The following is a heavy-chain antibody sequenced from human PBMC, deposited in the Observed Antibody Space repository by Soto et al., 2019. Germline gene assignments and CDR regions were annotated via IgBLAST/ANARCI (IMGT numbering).Heavy chain of an antibody. CDR3: AKAHNTGQVPYYVDY. CDR1: GFTFSSYG. V-gene: IGHV3-23*01. J-gene: IGHJ4*02. CDR2: ISCDGAGT. Sequence: PGGSLRLSCAASGFTFSSYGMHWVRQAPGKGLEWVSAISCDGAGTYYADSVKGRFTISRDNSKNTLYLQLNSLRAEDTAVYYCAKAHNTGQVPYYVDYWGQGTLVTVSS. D-gene: IGHD2-8*02.